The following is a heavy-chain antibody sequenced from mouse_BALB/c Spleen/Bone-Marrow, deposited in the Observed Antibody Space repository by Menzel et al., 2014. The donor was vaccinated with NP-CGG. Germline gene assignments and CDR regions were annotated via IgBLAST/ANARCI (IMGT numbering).Heavy chain of an antibody. CDR2: ISSGGSYT. CDR1: GFTFSSYA. CDR3: ARDSNDY. V-gene: IGHV5-9-4*01. Sequence: DVKLVESGGGLVKPGGSPKLSCAASGFTFSSYAMSWVRQSPEKRLEWVAEISSGGSYTYYPDTVTGRFTISRDNAKNTLYQQMSSLKSEDTAMYYCARDSNDYWGQGTTLTVSS. J-gene: IGHJ2*01.